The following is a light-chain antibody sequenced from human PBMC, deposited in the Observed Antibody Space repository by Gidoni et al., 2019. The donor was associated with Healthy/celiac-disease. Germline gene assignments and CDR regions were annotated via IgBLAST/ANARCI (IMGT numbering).Light chain of an antibody. J-gene: IGKJ4*01. Sequence: EIVLTQSPGTLSLSPGERATLSCRASQSVTSSYLAWYQQKPGQAPRLLIYDASNKATGIADRFSGSGSGTDFTLTISRLEPEDFAMYYCQQYGSSPTTFXGXTKVEIK. V-gene: IGKV3-20*01. CDR1: QSVTSSY. CDR3: QQYGSSPTT. CDR2: DAS.